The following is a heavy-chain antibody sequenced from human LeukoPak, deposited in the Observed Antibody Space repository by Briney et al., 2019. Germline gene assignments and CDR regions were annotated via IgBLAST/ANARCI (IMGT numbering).Heavy chain of an antibody. CDR3: AKVRDPRRSFDTFDY. D-gene: IGHD2/OR15-2a*01. J-gene: IGHJ4*02. Sequence: GGSLRLSCAASGFTFSSYAMSWVRQAPGKGLEWVSCISGSGGSTYYADSVKGRFTISRDNSKNTLYLQMNSLRAEDTAVYYCAKVRDPRRSFDTFDYWGQGTLVTVSS. CDR2: ISGSGGST. CDR1: GFTFSSYA. V-gene: IGHV3-23*01.